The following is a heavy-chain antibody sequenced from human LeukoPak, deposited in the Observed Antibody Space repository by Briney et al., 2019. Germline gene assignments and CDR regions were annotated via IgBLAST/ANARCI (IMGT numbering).Heavy chain of an antibody. CDR3: GKVPKTSSNYYFDF. D-gene: IGHD5-24*01. Sequence: PGGSLRLSCAASGLTFSNYAMTWVRQTPGKGLEWVSTITGSDGDTFYADSAKGRFTISRDNSKNTLYLLMDSLRAEDTAVYYCGKVPKTSSNYYFDFWGQGTLVTVSS. CDR2: ITGSDGDT. V-gene: IGHV3-23*01. J-gene: IGHJ4*02. CDR1: GLTFSNYA.